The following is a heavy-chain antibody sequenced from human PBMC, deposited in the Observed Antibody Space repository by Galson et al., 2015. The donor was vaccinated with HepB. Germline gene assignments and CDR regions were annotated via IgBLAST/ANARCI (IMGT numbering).Heavy chain of an antibody. Sequence: SLRLSCAASGFAFSSYAMTWVRQAPGKGLEWVSGISGSGGSTFYADSVKGRFTISRDNSKNSLYLQMNSLRAEDTAIYYCSKAAGSGTYYVPGSDYWGQGALVTVSS. CDR3: SKAAGSGTYYVPGSDY. D-gene: IGHD3-10*01. J-gene: IGHJ4*02. CDR1: GFAFSSYA. V-gene: IGHV3-23*01. CDR2: ISGSGGST.